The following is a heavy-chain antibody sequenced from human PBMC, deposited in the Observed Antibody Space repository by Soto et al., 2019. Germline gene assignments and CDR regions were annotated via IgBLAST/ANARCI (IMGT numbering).Heavy chain of an antibody. CDR1: GGSISSGGYS. D-gene: IGHD2-8*02. J-gene: IGHJ4*02. CDR2: IYHSGST. Sequence: SETLSLTCAVSGGSISSGGYSWSWIRQPPGKGLEWIGYIYHSGSTYYNPSLQSRVTISVDRSKNQFSLRLSSVTAADTAVYFCARVPVTSDWWQVYIDYWGQGTLVTVSS. V-gene: IGHV4-30-2*01. CDR3: ARVPVTSDWWQVYIDY.